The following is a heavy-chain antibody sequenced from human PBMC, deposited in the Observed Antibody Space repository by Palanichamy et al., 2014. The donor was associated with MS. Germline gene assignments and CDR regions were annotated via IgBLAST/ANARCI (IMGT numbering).Heavy chain of an antibody. V-gene: IGHV3-23*01. CDR1: GFTFSRFA. D-gene: IGHD6-19*01. CDR2: ISATGGGT. CDR3: AKDPRGWSYDYFDS. Sequence: EVQLLESGGGLVQPGGSLRLSCAASGFTFSRFAMSWVRQAPGKGLEWVSTISATGGGTYYADSVKGRYTISRDNSKNTLFLQVNSLRAADTAVYYCAKDPRGWSYDYFDSWGQGTLVTVSS. J-gene: IGHJ4*02.